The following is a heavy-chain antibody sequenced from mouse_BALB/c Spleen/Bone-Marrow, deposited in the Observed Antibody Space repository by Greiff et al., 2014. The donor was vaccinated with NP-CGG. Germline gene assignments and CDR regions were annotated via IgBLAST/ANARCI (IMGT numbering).Heavy chain of an antibody. CDR3: ARDDYAY. CDR1: GYTFTSYW. D-gene: IGHD2-4*01. CDR2: IYPSTGYT. Sequence: QVQLKQSGAELAKPGASVKMSCKASGYTFTSYWMHWVKQRPGQGLEWIGYIYPSTGYTEHNQKFKDKAIMTAGKSSSTAYMQLSSLTSEDSAVYYCARDDYAYWGQGTLVTVSA. J-gene: IGHJ3*01. V-gene: IGHV1-7*01.